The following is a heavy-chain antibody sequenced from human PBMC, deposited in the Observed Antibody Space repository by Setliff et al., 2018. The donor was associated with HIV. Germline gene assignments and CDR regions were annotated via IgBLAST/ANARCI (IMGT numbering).Heavy chain of an antibody. D-gene: IGHD1-1*01. CDR3: ARQGQLGSE. CDR1: GGSIYGSDYY. J-gene: IGHJ4*02. V-gene: IGHV4-39*01. Sequence: SETLSLTCTVSGGSIYGSDYYWGWIRQPPGKGLESIGSIYYSGSTYYKPSLKSRVTISVDTSKNQFSLKLSSVTVADTAVYYCARQGQLGSEWGQGTLVTVSS. CDR2: IYYSGST.